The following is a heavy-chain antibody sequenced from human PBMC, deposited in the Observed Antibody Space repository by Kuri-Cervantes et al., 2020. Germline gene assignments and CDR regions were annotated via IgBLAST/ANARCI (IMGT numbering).Heavy chain of an antibody. V-gene: IGHV3-66*04. D-gene: IGHD3-10*01. J-gene: IGHJ6*02. CDR3: ARRAVRGGMDV. CDR1: GFTVSSNY. CDR2: IYSGGST. Sequence: GESLKISCAASGFTVSSNYMSWVRQAPGKGLEWVSVIYSGGSTYYADSVKGRFTISRDNSKNTLYLQMNSLRAEDTAVYYCARRAVRGGMDVWGQGTTVTVSS.